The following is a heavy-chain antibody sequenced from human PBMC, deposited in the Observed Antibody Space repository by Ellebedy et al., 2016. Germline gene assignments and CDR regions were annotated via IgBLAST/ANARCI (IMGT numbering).Heavy chain of an antibody. Sequence: GGSLRLXXTASGLNFNTFFMSWVRQAPGKGLEWVSTISAGSDTTRLADSVKGRFTISRDSSKNSVYLRMNNLRVEDTAVYYCRQGHYADLWGQGTLVKVSS. CDR2: ISAGSDTT. J-gene: IGHJ4*02. CDR3: RQGHYADL. D-gene: IGHD4-17*01. V-gene: IGHV3-23*01. CDR1: GLNFNTFF.